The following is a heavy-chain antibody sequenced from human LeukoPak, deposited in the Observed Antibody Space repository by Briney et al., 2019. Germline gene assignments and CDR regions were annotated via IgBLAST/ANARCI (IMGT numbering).Heavy chain of an antibody. CDR2: IYSGGST. Sequence: PGGSLRLSCAASGFTVSSNYMSWVRQAPGKGLEWVSSIYSGGSTYYADSVKGRFTISRDNSKNTLYLQMNSLRAEDTAVYYCAREIPHYYYDILTGYYTTGFDPWGQGTLVTVSS. CDR3: AREIPHYYYDILTGYYTTGFDP. V-gene: IGHV3-53*01. CDR1: GFTVSSNY. J-gene: IGHJ5*02. D-gene: IGHD3-9*01.